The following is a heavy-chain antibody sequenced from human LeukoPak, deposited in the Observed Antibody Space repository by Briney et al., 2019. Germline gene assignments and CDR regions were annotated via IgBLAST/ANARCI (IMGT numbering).Heavy chain of an antibody. CDR1: GFTFTTYW. J-gene: IGHJ5*02. Sequence: GGSLRLSCAASGFTFTTYWMAWVRQAPGKGLEWVSVIYSGGSTYYADSVKGRFTISRDNSKNTLYLQMNSLRAEDTAVYYCARQLGYCSSTSCENWFDPWGQGTLVTVSS. CDR2: IYSGGST. V-gene: IGHV3-66*04. D-gene: IGHD2-2*01. CDR3: ARQLGYCSSTSCENWFDP.